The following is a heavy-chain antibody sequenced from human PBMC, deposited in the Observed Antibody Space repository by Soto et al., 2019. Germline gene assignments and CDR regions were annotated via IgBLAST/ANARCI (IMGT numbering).Heavy chain of an antibody. CDR2: LIHGGST. D-gene: IGHD3-10*02. Sequence: SETLSLTCAIYNSSLGAFHWTWIRQPPGKGLEWIGELIHGGSTNYNPSLKSRVTFSLDTSKSQFSLHVMSVTAADTAVYYCARSPLSYDYVRQTWREVGDSFDVWGRGKSGTVSS. V-gene: IGHV4-34*12. CDR3: ARSPLSYDYVRQTWREVGDSFDV. CDR1: NSSLGAFH. J-gene: IGHJ3*01.